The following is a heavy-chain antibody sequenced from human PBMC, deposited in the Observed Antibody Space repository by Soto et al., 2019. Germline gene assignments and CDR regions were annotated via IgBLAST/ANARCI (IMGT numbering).Heavy chain of an antibody. D-gene: IGHD5-18*01. CDR2: ISSNGTEK. V-gene: IGHV3-30*04. CDR3: ARMFGFSYGPANRGMDV. J-gene: IGHJ6*02. Sequence: HVQLVESGGGVAQPGRSLRLFCAASGFTLSSYSLHWVRQSPGKGLEWVAAISSNGTEKHYADSVKGRFTISRDNSKNTLSLQLNRLRTEDTAVYYCARMFGFSYGPANRGMDVWGQGTTVTVSS. CDR1: GFTLSSYS.